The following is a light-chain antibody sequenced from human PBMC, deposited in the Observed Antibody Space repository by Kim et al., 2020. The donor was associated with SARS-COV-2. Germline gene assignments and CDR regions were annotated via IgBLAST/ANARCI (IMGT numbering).Light chain of an antibody. J-gene: IGKJ1*01. CDR2: RVS. CDR3: MQGTHRPRT. CDR1: QSLAYTDGNTY. V-gene: IGKV2-30*01. Sequence: DVVLTQSPLSLPVTLGQPASISCASTQSLAYTDGNTYLNWFQQSPGQSPGRLIYRVSTRHSGVPDKFSGSGSGADFTQNISRVEAEDLGVYYCMQGTHRPRTFGQGTKVDIK.